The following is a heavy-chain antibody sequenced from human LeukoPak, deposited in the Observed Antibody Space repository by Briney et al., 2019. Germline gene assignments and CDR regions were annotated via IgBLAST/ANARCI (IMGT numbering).Heavy chain of an antibody. CDR3: ARVDTAMVFFDP. V-gene: IGHV4-61*02. J-gene: IGHJ5*02. CDR1: GGSISSGSYY. Sequence: SQTLSLTCTVSGGSISSGSYYWSWIRQPAGKGLEWIGRIYTSGSTNYNPSLKSRVTISVDRSKNQFSLKLSSVTAADTAVYYCARVDTAMVFFDPWGQGTLVTVSS. D-gene: IGHD5-18*01. CDR2: IYTSGST.